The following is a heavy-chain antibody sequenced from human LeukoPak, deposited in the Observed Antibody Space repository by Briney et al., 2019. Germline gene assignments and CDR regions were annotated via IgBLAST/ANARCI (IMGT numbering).Heavy chain of an antibody. V-gene: IGHV4-61*02. CDR1: GGSISSGSYY. Sequence: PSETLSLTCTVSGGSISSGSYYWNWIRQPAGKGLEWIGRIYTTGSTTGSTPYNPSLKSRVTISIDRSKTHFSLELSSVTAADTAVYYCARDAPGIAAAGVYWGQGTLVTVSS. D-gene: IGHD6-13*01. J-gene: IGHJ4*02. CDR2: IYTTGST. CDR3: ARDAPGIAAAGVY.